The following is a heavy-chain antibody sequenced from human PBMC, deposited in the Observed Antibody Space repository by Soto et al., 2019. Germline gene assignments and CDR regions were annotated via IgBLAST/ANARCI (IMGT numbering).Heavy chain of an antibody. CDR2: IKSKTDGGTT. V-gene: IGHV3-15*07. J-gene: IGHJ4*02. CDR1: GFTFSNAW. Sequence: GGSLRLSCAASGFTFSNAWMNWVRQAPGKGLEWVGRIKSKTDGGTTDYAAPVKGRFTISRDNSKNTLYPQMNSLRAEDTAVYYCARAHRPGDYDETARFDYWGQGTLVTVSS. D-gene: IGHD4-17*01. CDR3: ARAHRPGDYDETARFDY.